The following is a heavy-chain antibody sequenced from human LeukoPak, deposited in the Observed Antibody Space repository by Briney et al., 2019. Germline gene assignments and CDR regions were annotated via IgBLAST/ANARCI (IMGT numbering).Heavy chain of an antibody. CDR2: ISYDGSNK. CDR1: GFTFSGYP. J-gene: IGHJ5*02. Sequence: GGSLRLSCAASGFTFSGYPIHWVRQAPGKGLEWVAVISYDGSNKYYADSVKGRFTISRDNSKNTLYLQMNSLRAEDTAVYYCARGGEYSSSWYWFDPWGQGTLVTVSS. D-gene: IGHD6-13*01. V-gene: IGHV3-30-3*01. CDR3: ARGGEYSSSWYWFDP.